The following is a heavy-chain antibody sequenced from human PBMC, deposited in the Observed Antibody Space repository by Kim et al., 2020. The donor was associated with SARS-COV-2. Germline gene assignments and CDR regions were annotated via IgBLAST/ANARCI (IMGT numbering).Heavy chain of an antibody. V-gene: IGHV7-4-1*02. D-gene: IGHD6-6*01. CDR3: ARDPRPFKAARTKYFQH. J-gene: IGHJ1*01. CDR1: GYTFTSYA. CDR2: INTNTGNP. Sequence: ASVKVSCKASGYTFTSYAMNWVRQAPGQGLEWMGWINTNTGNPTYAQGFTGRFVFSLDTSVSTAYLQISSLKAEDTAVYYCARDPRPFKAARTKYFQHWGQGTLVTVSS.